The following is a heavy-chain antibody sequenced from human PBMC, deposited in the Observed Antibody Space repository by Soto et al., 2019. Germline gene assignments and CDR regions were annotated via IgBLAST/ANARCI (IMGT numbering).Heavy chain of an antibody. Sequence: GESLKISCKGSGYSFTSYWISWVRQMPGKGLEWMGRIDPSDSYTNYSPSFQGHVTISADKSISTAYLQWSSLKASDTAMYYCASSSIAARLYYYGMDVWGQGTTVTVSS. D-gene: IGHD6-6*01. CDR2: IDPSDSYT. CDR1: GYSFTSYW. J-gene: IGHJ6*02. CDR3: ASSSIAARLYYYGMDV. V-gene: IGHV5-10-1*01.